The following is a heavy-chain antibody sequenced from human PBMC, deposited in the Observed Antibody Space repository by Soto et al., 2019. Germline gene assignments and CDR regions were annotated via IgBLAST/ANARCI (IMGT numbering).Heavy chain of an antibody. V-gene: IGHV3-23*01. CDR2: VDGPGSIT. Sequence: GGSLRLSCAASGFTFSSYAMSWVRQAPGKDLEWVSAVDGPGSITYYADSVKGRFTIFRDNSKDTVSLQMTSLRAEDTAIYYCVKDPRGLSHWGQGTLVTVSS. CDR1: GFTFSSYA. CDR3: VKDPRGLSH. J-gene: IGHJ4*02.